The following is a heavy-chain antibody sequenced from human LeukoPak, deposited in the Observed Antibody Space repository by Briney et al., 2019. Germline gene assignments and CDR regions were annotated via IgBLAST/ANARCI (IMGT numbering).Heavy chain of an antibody. V-gene: IGHV3-23*01. J-gene: IGHJ4*02. D-gene: IGHD1-26*01. CDR3: AKDNDSWDSRRGFDY. Sequence: GGSLRLSCAASGFTFSSYGMHWVRQAPGKGLEWVSSVSDSGGRKHYADSVKGRFTISRDNSKNTLYLQMNSLRAEDTAVYYCAKDNDSWDSRRGFDYWGQGTLVTVSS. CDR2: VSDSGGRK. CDR1: GFTFSSYG.